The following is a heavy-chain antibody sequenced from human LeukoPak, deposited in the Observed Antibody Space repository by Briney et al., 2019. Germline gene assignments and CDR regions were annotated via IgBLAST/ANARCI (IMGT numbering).Heavy chain of an antibody. D-gene: IGHD2/OR15-2a*01. Sequence: SETLSLTRTVSGGSTSGGSYYWSWILQPPGKGLEWIGYIYYSGSTKYNLSLKSRVTISVDTSKNQLSLKLSSVTAADTAVYYCARGEYGLFDYWGQGTLVTVSS. V-gene: IGHV4-61*01. CDR3: ARGEYGLFDY. J-gene: IGHJ4*02. CDR2: IYYSGST. CDR1: GGSTSGGSYY.